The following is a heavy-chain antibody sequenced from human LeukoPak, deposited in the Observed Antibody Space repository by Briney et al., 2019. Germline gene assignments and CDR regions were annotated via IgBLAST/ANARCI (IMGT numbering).Heavy chain of an antibody. CDR3: SGHMTSADY. Sequence: GGSLRVSCVAPGFTFSDAWMRWVCQALGKGLEWVARIKSKVHGGTTDYAAPVNGRFTISRDHSENKLYLQMSSLKTEDTGVYYCSGHMTSADYWGQGTLVTVSS. J-gene: IGHJ4*02. CDR2: IKSKVHGGTT. CDR1: GFTFSDAW. D-gene: IGHD4-11*01. V-gene: IGHV3-15*05.